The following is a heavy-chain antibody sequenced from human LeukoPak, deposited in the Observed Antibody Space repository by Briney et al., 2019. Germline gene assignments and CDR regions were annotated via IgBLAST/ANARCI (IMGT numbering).Heavy chain of an antibody. CDR3: ARGPHCTSTSCYYFDY. D-gene: IGHD2-2*01. Sequence: SETLSLTCTVSGGSISSYYWSWIRQPPGKGLEWIGYIYYSGSTNYNPSLKSRVTISVDTSKNQFSLKLSSVTAADTAVCYCARGPHCTSTSCYYFDYWGQGTLVTVSS. CDR2: IYYSGST. CDR1: GGSISSYY. V-gene: IGHV4-59*01. J-gene: IGHJ4*02.